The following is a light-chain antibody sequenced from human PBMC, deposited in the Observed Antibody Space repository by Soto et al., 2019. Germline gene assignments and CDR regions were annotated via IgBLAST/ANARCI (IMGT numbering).Light chain of an antibody. CDR2: AAS. Sequence: VVLTQSTGTLSFSPGEIGTLSCRSSQSVSSYYLAWYQQKPGQAPRLLIYAASSRATGIPDRFSGGGSGTDFTLTISRLEPEDFAVYYCQQCGSSPWTFGQGTKVDIK. J-gene: IGKJ1*01. CDR3: QQCGSSPWT. CDR1: QSVSSYY. V-gene: IGKV3-20*01.